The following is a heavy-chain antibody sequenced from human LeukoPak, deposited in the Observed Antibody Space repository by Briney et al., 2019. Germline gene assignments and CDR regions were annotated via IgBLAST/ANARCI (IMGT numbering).Heavy chain of an antibody. CDR3: ASAGYSSGWYVGSYFDY. Sequence: PSETLSLTCTVSGGSISSSSYYWGWIRQPPGKGLEWIGSIYYSGSTYYNPSLKSRVTISVDTSKNQFSLKLSSVTAADTAVYYCASAGYSSGWYVGSYFDYWGQGTLVTVSS. CDR1: GGSISSSSYY. D-gene: IGHD6-19*01. J-gene: IGHJ4*02. CDR2: IYYSGST. V-gene: IGHV4-39*01.